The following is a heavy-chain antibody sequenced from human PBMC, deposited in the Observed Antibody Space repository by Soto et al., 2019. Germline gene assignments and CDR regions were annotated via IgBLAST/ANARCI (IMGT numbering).Heavy chain of an antibody. J-gene: IGHJ6*03. V-gene: IGHV1-8*01. CDR2: MNPNSGNT. D-gene: IGHD3-22*01. CDR3: ARGDRSDHYYYYYMDV. CDR1: GYTFTSYD. Sequence: ASVKVSCKASGYTFTSYDINWVRQATGQGLEWMGWMNPNSGNTGYAQKFQGRVTMTRNTSISTAYMELSSLRSEDTAVYYCARGDRSDHYYYYYMDVWGKGTTVTVSS.